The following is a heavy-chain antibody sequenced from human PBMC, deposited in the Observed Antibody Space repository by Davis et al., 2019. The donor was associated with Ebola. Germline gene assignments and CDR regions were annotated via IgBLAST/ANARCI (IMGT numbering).Heavy chain of an antibody. D-gene: IGHD6-6*01. V-gene: IGHV4-34*01. CDR1: GGSFSGYY. J-gene: IGHJ6*02. CDR2: INHSGST. Sequence: MPSETLSLTCAVYGGSFSGYYWSWIRQPPGKGLEWIGEINHSGSTNYNPSLKSRVTISVDTSKNQFSLKLSSVTAADTAVYYCAGLEYSSSSVSKYGLDVWGQGTTVTVSS. CDR3: AGLEYSSSSVSKYGLDV.